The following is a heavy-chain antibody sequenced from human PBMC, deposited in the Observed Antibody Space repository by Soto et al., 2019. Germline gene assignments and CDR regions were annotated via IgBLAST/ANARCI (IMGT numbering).Heavy chain of an antibody. CDR3: ASDSTAMVTTSFDF. CDR1: GGSFREYA. J-gene: IGHJ4*02. CDR2: IIPMFDTP. Sequence: QVQLVQSGAEVKKPGSSVRVSCTASGGSFREYAISWVRQAPGHGLEWMGGIIPMFDTPNYAQKFQGRLTIVADESTSTVAMELSSLTSDDTAVYYCASDSTAMVTTSFDFWGQGTLVTVSS. D-gene: IGHD5-18*01. V-gene: IGHV1-69*01.